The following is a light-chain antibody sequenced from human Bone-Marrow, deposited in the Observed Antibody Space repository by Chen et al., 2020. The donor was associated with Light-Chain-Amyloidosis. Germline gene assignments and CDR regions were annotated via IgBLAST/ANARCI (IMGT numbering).Light chain of an antibody. J-gene: IGLJ1*01. V-gene: IGLV2-14*01. CDR1: SSDVGGDNH. CDR2: EVT. Sequence: QSAPTHPASVSGSPGQSITISCTGPSSDVGGDNHVSWYQQHPDKAPKLMIYEVTNRPSWVPDRFSGSKSDNTASLTISGLQTEDEADYFCSSYTITNTLVFGSGTRVTVL. CDR3: SSYTITNTLV.